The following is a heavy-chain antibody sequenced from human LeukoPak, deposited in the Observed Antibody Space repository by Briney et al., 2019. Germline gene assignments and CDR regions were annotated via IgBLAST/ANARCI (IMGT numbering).Heavy chain of an antibody. Sequence: GGSLRLSCAASGFTFSSYAMHWVRQAPGKGLEWVAVISYDGSNKYYANSVKGRFTISRDNSKNTLYLQMNSLRAEDTAVYYCAKHHCSSTSCYRVFDFWGQGTLVTVSS. CDR2: ISYDGSNK. J-gene: IGHJ4*02. D-gene: IGHD2-2*02. V-gene: IGHV3-30-3*02. CDR1: GFTFSSYA. CDR3: AKHHCSSTSCYRVFDF.